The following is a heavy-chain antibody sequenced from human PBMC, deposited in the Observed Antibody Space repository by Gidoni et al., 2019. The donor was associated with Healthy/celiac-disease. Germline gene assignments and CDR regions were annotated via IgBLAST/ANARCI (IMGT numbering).Heavy chain of an antibody. CDR3: ARAQGGDGYYYHYGMDV. Sequence: QVQLVQSGAEVKKPGASVKVSCKASGYTFTSYYMHWVRQAPGQGREWMGIINPSGGSTSYAQKFQGRVTMTRDTSTSTVYMELSSLRSEDTAVYYCARAQGGDGYYYHYGMDVWGQGTTVTVSS. J-gene: IGHJ6*02. D-gene: IGHD2-21*02. CDR2: INPSGGST. V-gene: IGHV1-46*01. CDR1: GYTFTSYY.